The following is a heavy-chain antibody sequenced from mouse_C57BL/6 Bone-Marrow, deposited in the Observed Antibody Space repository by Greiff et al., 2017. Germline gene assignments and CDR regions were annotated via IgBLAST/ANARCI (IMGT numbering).Heavy chain of an antibody. D-gene: IGHD2-3*01. CDR2: ISSGGSYT. Sequence: EVQLVESGGDLVKPGGSLKLSCAASGFTFSSYGISWVRQTPDKRLEWVATISSGGSYTYYPDSVKGRFTISRDNAKNTLYLQMSSLKSEDTAMYYCARGYYNYFDYWGQGTTLTVSS. CDR1: GFTFSSYG. J-gene: IGHJ2*01. V-gene: IGHV5-6*01. CDR3: ARGYYNYFDY.